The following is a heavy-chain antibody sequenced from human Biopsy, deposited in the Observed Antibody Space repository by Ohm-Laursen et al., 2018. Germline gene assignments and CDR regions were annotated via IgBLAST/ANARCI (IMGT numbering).Heavy chain of an antibody. J-gene: IGHJ4*02. CDR3: AADADGYYTEFDY. D-gene: IGHD3-3*01. CDR1: GGLSSNYA. CDR2: IVPILGHL. Sequence: GASVKVSCKVSGGLSSNYAFSWVRQAPGQGLEWVGRIVPILGHLNYAQRFQGRVSITADKSTTYVYMELSRLTSGDTAVYYCAADADGYYTEFDYWGPGTLVTVSS. V-gene: IGHV1-69*04.